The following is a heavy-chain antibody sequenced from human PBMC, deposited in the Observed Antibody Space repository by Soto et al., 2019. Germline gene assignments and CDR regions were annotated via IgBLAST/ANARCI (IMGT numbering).Heavy chain of an antibody. Sequence: EVQLVESGGGLVQPGGSLRLSCAASGFSFNSHNMNWVRKAPGKGLEWVSYISSSSNSIYYADSVKGRFTISRDNAKNSLYLQINSLRAEDTAVYYCARSGNYRLDCWGQGTLVTVSS. D-gene: IGHD3-16*02. CDR1: GFSFNSHN. J-gene: IGHJ4*02. CDR2: ISSSSNSI. V-gene: IGHV3-48*01. CDR3: ARSGNYRLDC.